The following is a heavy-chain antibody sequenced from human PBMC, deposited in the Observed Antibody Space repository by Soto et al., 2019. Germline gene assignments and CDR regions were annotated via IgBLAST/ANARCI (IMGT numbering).Heavy chain of an antibody. CDR3: ARRGSGRYYDY. D-gene: IGHD6-19*01. CDR2: ISGSGGST. CDR1: GFTFSSYA. Sequence: EVQLLESGGGLVQPGGSLRLSCAASGFTFSSYAMRWVRQAPGKGLEWVSAISGSGGSTYYADSVKGRFNIARDNSKNTLYLQMNSLRAEDTAVYYCARRGSGRYYDYWGQGTLVTVSS. V-gene: IGHV3-23*01. J-gene: IGHJ4*02.